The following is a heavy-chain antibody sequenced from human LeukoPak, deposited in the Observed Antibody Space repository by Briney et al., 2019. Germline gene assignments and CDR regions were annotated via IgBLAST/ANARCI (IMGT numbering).Heavy chain of an antibody. CDR2: ICYSGST. V-gene: IGHV4-59*01. CDR1: GGSISSYY. D-gene: IGHD6-19*01. Sequence: SETLSLTCTVSGGSISSYYWSWIRQPPGKGLEWIGDICYSGSTNYNPSLKSRVTISVDTSKNQFSLKLSSVTAADTAVYYCARSTREWLVDYWGQGTLVTVSS. J-gene: IGHJ4*02. CDR3: ARSTREWLVDY.